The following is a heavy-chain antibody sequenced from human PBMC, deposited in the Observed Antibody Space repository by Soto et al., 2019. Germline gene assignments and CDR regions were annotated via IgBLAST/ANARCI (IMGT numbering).Heavy chain of an antibody. D-gene: IGHD3-16*01. CDR1: GGSISSGGYY. CDR3: ARVGGINRSDP. CDR2: SYYSGST. Sequence: QVQLQESGPGLVKPSQTLSLTCTVSGGSISSGGYYWSWIRQHPGKGLEWIGCSYYSGSTYYNPSLESRVSISVDTSKNKFSLKLRSVTAADTAVYYCARVGGINRSDPWGHGTQVTVS. J-gene: IGHJ5*02. V-gene: IGHV4-31*03.